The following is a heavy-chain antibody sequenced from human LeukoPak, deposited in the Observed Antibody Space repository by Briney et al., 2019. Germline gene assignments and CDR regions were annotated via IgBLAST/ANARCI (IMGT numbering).Heavy chain of an antibody. J-gene: IGHJ5*02. D-gene: IGHD6-13*01. CDR1: GGSISSYY. CDR2: IYYSRST. Sequence: SETLSLTCTVSGGSISSYYWSWIRQPPGKGLEWIGCIYYSRSTNYNPSLKSRVTISVDTSKNQFSLKLSSVTAADTAVYYCARHRGIAAAGANWFDPWGQGTLVTVSS. CDR3: ARHRGIAAAGANWFDP. V-gene: IGHV4-59*08.